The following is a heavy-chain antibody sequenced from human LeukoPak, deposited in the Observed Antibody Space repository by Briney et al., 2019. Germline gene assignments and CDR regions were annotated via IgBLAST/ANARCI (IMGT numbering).Heavy chain of an antibody. V-gene: IGHV5-51*01. CDR3: ARTGYTSGWYVGSFDY. J-gene: IGHJ4*02. CDR2: IYPGDSDT. CDR1: GYSFTSYW. Sequence: GESLKISCKDSGYSFTSYWIGWVRQMPGKGLEWMGIIYPGDSDTKYGPSFQGQVTISADKSISTAYLQWSSLKASDTAMYYCARTGYTSGWYVGSFDYWAREPWSPSPQ. D-gene: IGHD6-19*01.